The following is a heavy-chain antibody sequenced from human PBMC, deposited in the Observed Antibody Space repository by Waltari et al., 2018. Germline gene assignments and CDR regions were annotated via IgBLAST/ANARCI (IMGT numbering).Heavy chain of an antibody. CDR1: GAIVRRTDYC. Sequence: QLQLQESGTGPVKPSETLSLVCDVSGAIVRRTDYCCGWVRQPPGKGVEWIGSVYYAGTTFYNPSLKSRVTISLDTSKKQFSLTLQSVTATDTAVYYCARQSSHAFDSWGQGILVSVSS. V-gene: IGHV4-39*01. CDR3: ARQSSHAFDS. CDR2: VYYAGTT. J-gene: IGHJ4*02.